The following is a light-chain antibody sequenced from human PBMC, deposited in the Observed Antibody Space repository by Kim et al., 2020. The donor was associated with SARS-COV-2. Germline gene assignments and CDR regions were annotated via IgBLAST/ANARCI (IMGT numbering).Light chain of an antibody. J-gene: IGKJ1*01. Sequence: DIVMTQSPDSLAVSLGERATITCKSSQSVLHSNNNNLAWYQQKPGQPPKLLIYWASTRESGVPDRISGSGSGTDFTLTISSLQAEDVALYYCQQYYAIPWTFGQVTKVDIK. CDR2: WAS. CDR3: QQYYAIPWT. CDR1: QSVLHSNNNN. V-gene: IGKV4-1*01.